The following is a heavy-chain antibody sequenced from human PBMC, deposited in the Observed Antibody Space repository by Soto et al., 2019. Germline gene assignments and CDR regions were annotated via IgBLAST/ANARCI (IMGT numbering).Heavy chain of an antibody. J-gene: IGHJ3*02. Sequence: EVQLVESGGGLVQPGRSLRLSCAASGFTFDDYAMHWVRQAPGQGLEWVSGISWNSGSIGYADSVKGRFTISRDNAKNSLYLQMNSLRAEDTALYYCAKDIMYGDYSTYAFDIWGQGTMVTVSS. V-gene: IGHV3-9*01. CDR2: ISWNSGSI. D-gene: IGHD4-17*01. CDR3: AKDIMYGDYSTYAFDI. CDR1: GFTFDDYA.